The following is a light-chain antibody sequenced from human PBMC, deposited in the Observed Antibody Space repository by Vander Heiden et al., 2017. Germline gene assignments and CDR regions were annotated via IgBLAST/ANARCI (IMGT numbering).Light chain of an antibody. CDR2: KAS. CDR3: QKNKSDWT. Sequence: DIQMTQSPSTLSASVGDRVTITCRASQSISSWLAWYQQKPGKAPKLLIYKASSLESGVTLRCSGSGSGTEFTLTSSSLQADEFATYYRQKNKSDWTFGQGTKVEIK. J-gene: IGKJ1*01. CDR1: QSISSW. V-gene: IGKV1-5*03.